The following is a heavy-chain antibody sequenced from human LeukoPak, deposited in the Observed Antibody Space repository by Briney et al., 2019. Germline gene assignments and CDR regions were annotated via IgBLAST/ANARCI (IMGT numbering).Heavy chain of an antibody. CDR2: IIPILGIA. V-gene: IGHV1-69*02. J-gene: IGHJ6*02. CDR3: AGRDYYGSGSPDSNYYYYGMDV. D-gene: IGHD3-10*01. CDR1: GGTFSSYT. Sequence: GASMKVSCKASGGTFSSYTISWVRQAPGQGLEWMGRIIPILGIANYAQKFQGRVTITADKSTSTAYMELSSLRSEDTAVYYCAGRDYYGSGSPDSNYYYYGMDVWGQGTTVTVSS.